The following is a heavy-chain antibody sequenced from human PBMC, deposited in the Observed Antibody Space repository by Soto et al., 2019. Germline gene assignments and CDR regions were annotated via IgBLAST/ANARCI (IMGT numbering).Heavy chain of an antibody. D-gene: IGHD1-26*01. Sequence: SHTRTLTGIMSWGGISSNSVTWKWIKQSPSRGLEWLGRTYYRSKWYNDYAESVKSRITINPDTSKNQFSLHLNSVTPEDTAVYYCVRLIGNSLLDFWVQGTLVTVSS. CDR1: WGGISSNSVT. CDR2: TYYRSKWYN. V-gene: IGHV6-1*01. CDR3: VRLIGNSLLDF. J-gene: IGHJ4*02.